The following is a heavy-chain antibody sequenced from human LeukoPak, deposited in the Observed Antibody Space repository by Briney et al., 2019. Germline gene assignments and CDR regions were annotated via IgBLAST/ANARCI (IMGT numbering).Heavy chain of an antibody. Sequence: SETLSLTCAVCGGSFSGYYWSWIRQPPGKGLEWIGEINHSGSTNYNPSLKSRVTISVDTSKNQFSLKLSSVTAADTAVYYCARDLSSSWYPYFDYWGQGTLVTVSS. CDR2: INHSGST. CDR1: GGSFSGYY. V-gene: IGHV4-34*01. CDR3: ARDLSSSWYPYFDY. J-gene: IGHJ4*02. D-gene: IGHD6-13*01.